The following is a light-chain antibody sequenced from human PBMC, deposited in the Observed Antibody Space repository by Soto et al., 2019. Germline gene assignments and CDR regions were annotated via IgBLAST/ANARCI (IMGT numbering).Light chain of an antibody. J-gene: IGKJ4*01. CDR2: GAS. Sequence: EIVMSQSPATVSVSPGDRVTLSRRASQSVSSNLAWYQQKPGQAPRLLIYGASTRATDIPVRFSGSRSGTEFTLTIICLQSEDFAVYYCQLYDYWPLTFGGGTKVHI. CDR1: QSVSSN. CDR3: QLYDYWPLT. V-gene: IGKV3-15*01.